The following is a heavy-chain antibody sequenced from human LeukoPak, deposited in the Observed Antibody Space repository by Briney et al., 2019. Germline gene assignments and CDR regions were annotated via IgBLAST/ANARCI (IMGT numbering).Heavy chain of an antibody. CDR2: ISYDGSNK. D-gene: IGHD2-2*01. Sequence: GGSLRLSCAASGFTFSSYGVHWVRQAPGKGLEWVAVISYDGSNKYFADSVKGRFTISRDNSKNTLYLQMNSLRAEDTAVYYCARDRGCSSTSCGVIDYWGQGTLVTVSS. J-gene: IGHJ4*02. CDR3: ARDRGCSSTSCGVIDY. V-gene: IGHV3-30*03. CDR1: GFTFSSYG.